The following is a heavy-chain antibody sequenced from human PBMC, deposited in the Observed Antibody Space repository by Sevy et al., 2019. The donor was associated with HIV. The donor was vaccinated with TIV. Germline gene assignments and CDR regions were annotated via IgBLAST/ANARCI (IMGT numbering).Heavy chain of an antibody. V-gene: IGHV3-73*01. CDR2: IRRKANSYAT. Sequence: GGSLRLSCAASGFTFSGSAMHWVRQASGKGLEWVGRIRRKANSYATAYAASVKCRFTISRDDSKYTAYLQMNSLKTDDTAVYYCTRGPQYYYDSSGSHYWGQGPLVTVSS. D-gene: IGHD3-22*01. CDR1: GFTFSGSA. J-gene: IGHJ4*02. CDR3: TRGPQYYYDSSGSHY.